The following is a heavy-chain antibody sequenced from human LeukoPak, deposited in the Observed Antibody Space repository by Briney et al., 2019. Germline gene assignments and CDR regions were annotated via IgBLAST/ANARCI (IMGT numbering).Heavy chain of an antibody. CDR3: AREDHSSSWLFDY. CDR1: GFTFSSYA. J-gene: IGHJ4*02. CDR2: ISGSGVST. V-gene: IGHV3-23*01. D-gene: IGHD6-13*01. Sequence: PGGSLRLSCAASGFTFSSYAMSWVRQAPGKGLEWVSVISGSGVSTFYADSVKGRFTISRDNSKNTLYLQMSSLRAEDTAVYYCAREDHSSSWLFDYWGQGTLVTVSS.